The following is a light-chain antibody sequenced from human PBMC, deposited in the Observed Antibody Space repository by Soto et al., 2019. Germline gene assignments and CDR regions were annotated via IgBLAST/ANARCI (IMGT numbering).Light chain of an antibody. Sequence: QAVVTQEPSLTVSPGGTVTLTCGSSTGAVTSGHYPYWFQQKPGQAPKTLIYDTSNKHSWTPARFSGSLLGGKAALTLSGAQPEDEAEYFCLLSYTGAHVFGTGTQLTVL. V-gene: IGLV7-46*01. CDR3: LLSYTGAHV. CDR2: DTS. CDR1: TGAVTSGHY. J-gene: IGLJ1*01.